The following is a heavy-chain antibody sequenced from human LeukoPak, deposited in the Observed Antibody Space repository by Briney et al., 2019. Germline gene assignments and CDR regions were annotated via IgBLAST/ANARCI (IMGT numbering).Heavy chain of an antibody. V-gene: IGHV3-48*04. CDR3: ARDGYSYGHPYYGMDV. CDR2: ISSSSSTI. CDR1: GFTFSSYS. D-gene: IGHD5-18*01. J-gene: IGHJ6*02. Sequence: GGSLRLSCAASGFTFSSYSMNWVRQAPGKGLEWVSYISSSSSTIYYADSVKGRFTISRDNAKNSLYLQMNSLRAEDTAVYYCARDGYSYGHPYYGMDVWGQGTTVTVSS.